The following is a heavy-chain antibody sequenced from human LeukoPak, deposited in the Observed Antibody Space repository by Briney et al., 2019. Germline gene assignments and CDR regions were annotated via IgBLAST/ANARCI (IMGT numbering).Heavy chain of an antibody. J-gene: IGHJ4*02. CDR3: ARDHPWGFGEPPYYFDY. Sequence: ASVKVSCKASGYTFTGYYMHWVRQAPGQGLEWMGWISAYNGNTNYAQKLQGRVTMTTDTSTSTAYMELRSLRSDDTAVYYCARDHPWGFGEPPYYFDYWGQGTLVTVSS. D-gene: IGHD3-10*01. CDR2: ISAYNGNT. V-gene: IGHV1-18*04. CDR1: GYTFTGYY.